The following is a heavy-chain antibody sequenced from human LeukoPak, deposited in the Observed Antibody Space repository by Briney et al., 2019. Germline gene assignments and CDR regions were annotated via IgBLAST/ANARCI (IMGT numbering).Heavy chain of an antibody. Sequence: GGSLRLSCVASGSTFSRIWMSWVRQAPGKGLEWVGNIQPDGSEQYPVDSVKGRFTISRDNARNSLYLQMNSLRAEDAAVYYCAKAPVTSCSGVYCYPFDYWGQGTLVTVPS. CDR1: GSTFSRIW. J-gene: IGHJ4*02. CDR2: IQPDGSEQ. CDR3: AKAPVTSCSGVYCYPFDY. D-gene: IGHD2-15*01. V-gene: IGHV3-7*03.